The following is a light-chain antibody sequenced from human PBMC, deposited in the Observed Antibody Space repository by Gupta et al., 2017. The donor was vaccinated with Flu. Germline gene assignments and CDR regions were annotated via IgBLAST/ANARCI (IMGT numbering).Light chain of an antibody. V-gene: IGKV2D-29*01. CDR3: VQSLQLPVT. CDR2: EVS. CDR1: QSLLESDGKTY. Sequence: VTPGQQASISCKSSQSLLESDGKTYLYWYLQKPGQPPRLLIYEVSNRFSGVPERCSGSGSGTDFTLTISRVEAEDVGVYYCVQSLQLPVTVGGGTRVEIK. J-gene: IGKJ4*01.